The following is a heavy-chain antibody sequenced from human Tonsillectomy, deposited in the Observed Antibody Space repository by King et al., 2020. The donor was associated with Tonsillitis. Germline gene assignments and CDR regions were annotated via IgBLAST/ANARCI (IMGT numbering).Heavy chain of an antibody. V-gene: IGHV3-48*01. CDR3: ACDNGISAWFDP. CDR2: INTDSTTI. CDR1: DFTFSAYS. J-gene: IGHJ5*02. D-gene: IGHD2-8*01. Sequence: QLVQSGGGLVQPGVSLRLSCTASDFTFSAYSMNWVRQAPGRGLEWLSYINTDSTTIYYADSVKGRFTISRDNAKNSWYLQMNSLRPEDTAVYYCACDNGISAWFDPWGQGTLVTVSS.